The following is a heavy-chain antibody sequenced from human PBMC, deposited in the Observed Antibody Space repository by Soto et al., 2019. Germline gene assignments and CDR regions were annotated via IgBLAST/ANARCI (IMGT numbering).Heavy chain of an antibody. Sequence: QVQLVAAGGGVVKPGGSLTLSCAASGFRFSVSYMTWVRQAPGKGLEWLSYINGDSNDINYAASVRGRFTIFRDNSKNSLFLQMDSLRAEDTAFYYCSTNPRMIDDWGQGTLVTVSS. V-gene: IGHV3-11*05. CDR3: STNPRMIDD. J-gene: IGHJ4*02. CDR2: INGDSNDI. CDR1: GFRFSVSY.